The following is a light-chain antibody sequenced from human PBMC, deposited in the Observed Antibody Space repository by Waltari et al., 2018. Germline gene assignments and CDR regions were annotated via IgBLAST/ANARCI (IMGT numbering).Light chain of an antibody. Sequence: DIQMTQSPSSLSASVGARVTITCRESQTISNSLKWYQHKPGKAPNLLIYGASSLNSGVSPRFTGSGSGTDFNLTISNLQHEDFATYYCQQTYTTPPYTFGQGTKLELK. CDR2: GAS. CDR3: QQTYTTPPYT. J-gene: IGKJ2*01. CDR1: QTISNS. V-gene: IGKV1-39*01.